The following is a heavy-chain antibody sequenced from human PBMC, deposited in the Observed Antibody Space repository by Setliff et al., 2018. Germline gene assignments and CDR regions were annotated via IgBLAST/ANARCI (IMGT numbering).Heavy chain of an antibody. J-gene: IGHJ6*03. CDR3: AREQWLDPPGYYYMDV. CDR1: GGSISSYY. V-gene: IGHV4-4*07. Sequence: SETLSLTCTVSGGSISSYYWSWIRQPAGQGLEWIGHIYIGGSANYNPSLKSRVTMSIDTSKNQFSLKLNSVTAADMAVYYCAREQWLDPPGYYYMDVWAKGTTVTVSS. CDR2: IYIGGSA. D-gene: IGHD6-19*01.